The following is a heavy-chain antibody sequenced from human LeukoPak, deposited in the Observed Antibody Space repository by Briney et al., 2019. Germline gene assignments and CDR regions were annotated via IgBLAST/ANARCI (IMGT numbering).Heavy chain of an antibody. CDR2: IYYSGST. Sequence: PSETLSLTCTVSGGSISSGGYYWSWIRRHPGKGLEWIGYIYYSGSTYYNPSLKSRVTISVDTSKNQFSLKLSSVTAADTAVYYCARGGSIVVVPAARDWFDPWGQGTLVTVSS. CDR1: GGSISSGGYY. D-gene: IGHD2-2*01. CDR3: ARGGSIVVVPAARDWFDP. J-gene: IGHJ5*02. V-gene: IGHV4-31*03.